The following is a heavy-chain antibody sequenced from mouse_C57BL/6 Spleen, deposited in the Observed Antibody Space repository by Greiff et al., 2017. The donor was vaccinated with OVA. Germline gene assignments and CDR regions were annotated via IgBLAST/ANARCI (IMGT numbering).Heavy chain of an antibody. Sequence: VQLQQSGAELVKPGASVKISCKASGYAFSGYWMNWVKQRPGKGLEWIGLIYPGDGGTNYNGKFKGKATLTADKSSSTAYMQLSSLTSEDSAVYCGARDEGDFDYWGQGTTLTVSS. V-gene: IGHV1-80*01. CDR1: GYAFSGYW. CDR3: ARDEGDFDY. J-gene: IGHJ2*01. CDR2: IYPGDGGT.